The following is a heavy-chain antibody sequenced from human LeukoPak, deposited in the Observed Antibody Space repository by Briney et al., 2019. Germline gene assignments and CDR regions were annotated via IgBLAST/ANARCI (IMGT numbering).Heavy chain of an antibody. D-gene: IGHD6-19*01. CDR2: IIPIFGTA. CDR1: GGTFSSYA. Sequence: GASVKVSCKASGGTFSSYAISWVRQAPGQGLEWMGGIIPIFGTANYAQKFQGRVTITADESTSTAYMELSSLRSEDTAVYYCAKGGSSGWPHFDYWGQGTLVTVSS. V-gene: IGHV1-69*13. CDR3: AKGGSSGWPHFDY. J-gene: IGHJ4*02.